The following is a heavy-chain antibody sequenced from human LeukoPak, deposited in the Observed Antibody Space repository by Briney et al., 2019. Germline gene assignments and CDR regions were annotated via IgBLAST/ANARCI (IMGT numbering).Heavy chain of an antibody. CDR2: IYPGDSDT. J-gene: IGHJ4*02. V-gene: IGHV5-51*01. CDR3: ARLINRARLRWPQNFDY. D-gene: IGHD4-23*01. CDR1: GYSFTSYW. Sequence: TGESLKISCKGSGYSFTSYWIGWVRQMPGKGLEWMGIIYPGDSDTRYSPSFQDQVTISADKSISTAYLQWSSLKASDTAMYYCARLINRARLRWPQNFDYWGQGTLVTVSS.